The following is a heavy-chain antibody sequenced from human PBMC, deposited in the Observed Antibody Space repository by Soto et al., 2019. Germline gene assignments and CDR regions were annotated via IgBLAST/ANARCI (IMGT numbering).Heavy chain of an antibody. D-gene: IGHD3-10*01. Sequence: ASVKVSCKASGYTFTNYDINWVRQATGQGLEWMGWMNPSSGYTGYAQKFQGRVTMTWDTSISTAYMELSSLTSADTAVYYCARFVRHQLLTIDYWGQGALVTVSS. V-gene: IGHV1-8*01. CDR1: GYTFTNYD. CDR2: MNPSSGYT. CDR3: ARFVRHQLLTIDY. J-gene: IGHJ4*02.